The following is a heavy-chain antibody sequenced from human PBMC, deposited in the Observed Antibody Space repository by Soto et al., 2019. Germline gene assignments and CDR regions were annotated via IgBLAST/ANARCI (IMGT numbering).Heavy chain of an antibody. J-gene: IGHJ5*02. V-gene: IGHV1-2*02. D-gene: IGHD2-2*01. CDR1: GYTFTGYY. CDR2: INPNSGGT. CDR3: ARDRLGYCSSTSCPAKSWFDP. Sequence: ASVKVSCKASGYTFTGYYMHWVRQAPGQGLEWMGWINPNSGGTNYAQKFQGRVTMTRDTSISTAYMELSRLRSDDTAVYYCARDRLGYCSSTSCPAKSWFDPWGQGTLVTSPQ.